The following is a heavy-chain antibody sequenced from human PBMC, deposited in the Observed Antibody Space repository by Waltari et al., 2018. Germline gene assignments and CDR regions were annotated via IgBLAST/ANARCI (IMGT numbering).Heavy chain of an antibody. CDR2: IYTSGST. Sequence: QVQLQESCPGLVKPSETLSLTCTVSGGSISSYYWSWIRQPAGKGLEWIGRIYTSGSTNYSPTRKSRVTMSVDTTKTEFSLKMRSVTAANPAVYYCARAVYSSSWWFDYWGQGTLVTVSS. CDR1: GGSISSYY. D-gene: IGHD6-13*01. J-gene: IGHJ4*02. V-gene: IGHV4-4*07. CDR3: ARAVYSSSWWFDY.